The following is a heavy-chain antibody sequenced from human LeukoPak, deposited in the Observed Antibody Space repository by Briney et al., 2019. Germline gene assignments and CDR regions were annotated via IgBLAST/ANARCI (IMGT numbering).Heavy chain of an antibody. CDR2: IYPGDSDT. V-gene: IGHV5-51*01. Sequence: GESLKISCKGSGYSFTSYCIGWVRQMPGKGLEWMGIIYPGDSDTRYSPSFQGQVTISADKSISTAYLQWSSLKASDTAMYYCARHYYDFWSGFDYWGQGTLVTVSS. CDR3: ARHYYDFWSGFDY. J-gene: IGHJ4*02. D-gene: IGHD3-3*01. CDR1: GYSFTSYC.